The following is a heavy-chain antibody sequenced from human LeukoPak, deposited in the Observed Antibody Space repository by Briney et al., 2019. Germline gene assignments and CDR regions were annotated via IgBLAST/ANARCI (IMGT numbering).Heavy chain of an antibody. CDR2: INSRSSTI. CDR3: ARDLGYSDSSGYSDY. Sequence: PGGSLRLSCAASGFTFSSFSLNWVRQAPGKGLEWVSYINSRSSTIYYADSVKGRFTISRDNAKNSLYLQMNSLRAEDTAVYYCARDLGYSDSSGYSDYWGQGTLVTVSS. D-gene: IGHD3-22*01. CDR1: GFTFSSFS. V-gene: IGHV3-48*04. J-gene: IGHJ4*02.